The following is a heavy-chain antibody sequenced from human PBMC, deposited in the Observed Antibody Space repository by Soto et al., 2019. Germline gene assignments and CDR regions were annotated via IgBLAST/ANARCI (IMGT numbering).Heavy chain of an antibody. D-gene: IGHD2-8*01. V-gene: IGHV4-61*01. CDR1: GGSVSSGSYY. CDR3: ARDGILYKGFDP. CDR2: IYYSGST. Sequence: QVQLQESGPGLVKPSETLSLTCTVSGGSVSSGSYYWSWIRQPPGKGLEWIGYIYYSGSTNYNPSLKSRVTISVDTSKNQFSLKLSSVTAVDTAVYYCARDGILYKGFDPWGQGTLVTVSS. J-gene: IGHJ5*02.